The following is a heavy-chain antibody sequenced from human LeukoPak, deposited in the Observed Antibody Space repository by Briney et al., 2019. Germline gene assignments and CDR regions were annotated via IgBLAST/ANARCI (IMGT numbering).Heavy chain of an antibody. CDR2: IYHSGST. CDR3: ARESVGLDY. Sequence: PSETLSLTCAVSGGSISSGGYSWSWIRQPPGKGLEWIGYIYHSGSTNYNPSLKSRVTISVDTSKNQFSLKLSSVTAADTAVYYCARESVGLDYWGQGTLVTVSS. V-gene: IGHV4-30-2*01. J-gene: IGHJ4*02. D-gene: IGHD1-26*01. CDR1: GGSISSGGYS.